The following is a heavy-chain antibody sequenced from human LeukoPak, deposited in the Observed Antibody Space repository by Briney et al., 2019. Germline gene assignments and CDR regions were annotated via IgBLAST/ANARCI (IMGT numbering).Heavy chain of an antibody. CDR1: GGSISSYY. V-gene: IGHV4-59*01. Sequence: RPSETLSLTCTASGGSISSYYWSWIRQPPGKGLEWIGYIYYSGSTNYNPSLKSRVTISVDTSKNQFSLKLSSVTAADTAVYYCARDLRDEYYYDSSGPVGAFDIWGQGTMVTVSS. J-gene: IGHJ3*02. D-gene: IGHD3-22*01. CDR3: ARDLRDEYYYDSSGPVGAFDI. CDR2: IYYSGST.